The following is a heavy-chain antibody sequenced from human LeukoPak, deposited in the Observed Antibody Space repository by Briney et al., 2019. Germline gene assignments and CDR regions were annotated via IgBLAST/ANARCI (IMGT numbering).Heavy chain of an antibody. CDR3: ARIRRGYCSGGSCPYFDY. J-gene: IGHJ4*02. V-gene: IGHV4-34*01. Sequence: PSETLSLTCAVYGGSFSGYYWSWIRQPPGKGLEWIGEINHSGSTNYNPSLKSRVTISVDTSENQFSLKLSSVTAADTAVYYCARIRRGYCSGGSCPYFDYWGQGTLVTVSS. CDR2: INHSGST. CDR1: GGSFSGYY. D-gene: IGHD2-15*01.